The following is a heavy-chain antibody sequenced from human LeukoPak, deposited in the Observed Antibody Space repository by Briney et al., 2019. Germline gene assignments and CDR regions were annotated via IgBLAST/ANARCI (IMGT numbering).Heavy chain of an antibody. V-gene: IGHV4-59*01. CDR3: ARVRRDGYNYGGDFDY. D-gene: IGHD5-24*01. Sequence: SETLSLTCTVSGGSISGYYWSWIRQPPGKGLEWIGYIYYSGSTNYNPSLKSRVTISVDTSKNQFSLKLSSVTAADTAVYYCARVRRDGYNYGGDFDYWGQGTLVTVSS. J-gene: IGHJ4*02. CDR1: GGSISGYY. CDR2: IYYSGST.